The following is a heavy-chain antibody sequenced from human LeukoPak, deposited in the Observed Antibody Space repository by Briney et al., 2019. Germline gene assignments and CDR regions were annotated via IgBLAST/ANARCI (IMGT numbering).Heavy chain of an antibody. CDR2: ISYDGSNK. CDR1: GFTFSSYG. D-gene: IGHD6-19*01. V-gene: IGHV3-30*03. Sequence: GGSLRLSCAASGFTFSSYGMHWVRQAPGKGLEWVAVISYDGSNKYYVDSVKGRFTISRDNSKNTLYLKMNSLRAEDTAVYYCARDSLNTSSGWFDPWGQGTLVTVSS. CDR3: ARDSLNTSSGWFDP. J-gene: IGHJ5*02.